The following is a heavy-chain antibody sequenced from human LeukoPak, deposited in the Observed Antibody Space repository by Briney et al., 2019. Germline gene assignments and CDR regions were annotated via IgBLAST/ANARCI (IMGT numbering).Heavy chain of an antibody. CDR1: GYTFTSYY. J-gene: IGHJ4*02. CDR3: ARSPGVLRFLEWLPIIDLYYFDY. Sequence: EASVKVSCKASGYTFTSYYMHWVRQAPGQGLEWMGIINPSGGSTSYAQKFQGRVTMTTDTSTSTAYMELRSLRSDDTAVYYCARSPGVLRFLEWLPIIDLYYFDYWGQGTLVTVSS. CDR2: INPSGGST. D-gene: IGHD3-3*01. V-gene: IGHV1-46*01.